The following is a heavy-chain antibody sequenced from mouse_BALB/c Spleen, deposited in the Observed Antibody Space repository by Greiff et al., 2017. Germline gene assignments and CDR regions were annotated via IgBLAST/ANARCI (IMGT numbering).Heavy chain of an antibody. CDR1: GFTFSDYY. J-gene: IGHJ3*01. D-gene: IGHD2-4*01. CDR3: ARDRGITTWFAY. CDR2: ISDGGSYT. V-gene: IGHV5-4*02. Sequence: EVQVVESGGGLVKPGGSLKLSCAASGFTFSDYYMYWVRQTPEKRLEWVATISDGGSYTYYPDSVKGRFTISRDNAKNNLYLQMSSLKSEDTAMYYCARDRGITTWFAYWGQGTLVTVSA.